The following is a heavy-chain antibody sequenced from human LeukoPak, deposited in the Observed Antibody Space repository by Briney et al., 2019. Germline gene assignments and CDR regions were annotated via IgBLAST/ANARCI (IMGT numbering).Heavy chain of an antibody. CDR2: IYTSGST. D-gene: IGHD6-13*01. CDR3: ARGTKYSSSWYAQGYFDY. Sequence: SETLSLTCTVSGGSISSGSYYWSWIRQPAGKGLEWIGRIYTSGSTNYNPSLKSRVTISVDTSKNQFSLKLSSVTAADTAVYYCARGTKYSSSWYAQGYFDYWGQGTLVTVSS. J-gene: IGHJ4*02. V-gene: IGHV4-61*02. CDR1: GGSISSGSYY.